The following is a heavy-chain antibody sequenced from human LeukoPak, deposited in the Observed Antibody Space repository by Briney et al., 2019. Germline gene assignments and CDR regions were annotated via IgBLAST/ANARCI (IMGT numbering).Heavy chain of an antibody. D-gene: IGHD3-16*01. CDR2: INPDSGFT. V-gene: IGHV1-2*02. CDR1: GYKFIDDY. Sequence: ASVKVSCKASGYKFIDDYMHWVRQAPGQGLEFMGWINPDSGFTNYAQKFKGRVTITRDTSISTVSLEVRSLASDDTAVYYCAPTAEAYTSWWRVWGQGTLVTVSS. CDR3: APTAEAYTSWWRV. J-gene: IGHJ4*02.